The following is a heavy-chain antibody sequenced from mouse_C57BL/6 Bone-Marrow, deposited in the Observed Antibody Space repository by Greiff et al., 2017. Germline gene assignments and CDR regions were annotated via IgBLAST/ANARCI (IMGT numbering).Heavy chain of an antibody. J-gene: IGHJ2*01. V-gene: IGHV1-4*01. Sequence: QVHVKQSGAELARPGASVKMSCKASGYTFTSYTMHWVKQRPGQGLEWIGYINPSSGYTKYNQKFKDKATLTADKSSSTAYMQLSSLTSEDSAVYYCAPWDRDYWGQGTTLTVSS. CDR1: GYTFTSYT. CDR3: APWDRDY. D-gene: IGHD3-3*01. CDR2: INPSSGYT.